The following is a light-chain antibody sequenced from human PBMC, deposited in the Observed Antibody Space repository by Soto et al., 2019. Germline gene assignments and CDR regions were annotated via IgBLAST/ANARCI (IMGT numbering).Light chain of an antibody. V-gene: IGLV2-14*01. CDR1: SSDVGGYDY. CDR2: EVS. J-gene: IGLJ3*02. Sequence: QSALTQPASVSGSPGQSITISCTGTSSDVGGYDYVSWYQQHPGKAPKLMIYEVSNRPSGVSNRFSGSKSGNTASLTISGLQAEDEADYYCSSYTRSITLWVFGGGTKLTVL. CDR3: SSYTRSITLWV.